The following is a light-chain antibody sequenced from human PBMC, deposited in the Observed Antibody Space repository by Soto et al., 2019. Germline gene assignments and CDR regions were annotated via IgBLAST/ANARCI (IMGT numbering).Light chain of an antibody. V-gene: IGLV2-23*01. J-gene: IGLJ1*01. CDR2: EGG. Sequence: QSVLTQPASVSGSPGQSITISCTGTSSDVGNYNLVSWYQQHPGKAPKLMIYEGGKRPSGVSNRFSGSKSGNTASLTISILQAEDEADYYCCSYAGSSTYVFGTGTKVTVL. CDR3: CSYAGSSTYV. CDR1: SSDVGNYNL.